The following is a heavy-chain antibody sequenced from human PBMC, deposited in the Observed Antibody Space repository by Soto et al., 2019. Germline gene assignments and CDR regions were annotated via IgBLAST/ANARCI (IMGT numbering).Heavy chain of an antibody. V-gene: IGHV4-59*08. D-gene: IGHD3-16*01. Sequence: QVQLQESGPGLVKHSETLSLTCTVSGCSISSYYWSWIRQPPGKGLEWIGYIYYSGSTNYNPSLTSRVTISVETSKNQFSLKLNSMTAADTAVYYCPRYNYGSGSTYFDYWGQGTLVTVSS. J-gene: IGHJ4*02. CDR1: GCSISSYY. CDR2: IYYSGST. CDR3: PRYNYGSGSTYFDY.